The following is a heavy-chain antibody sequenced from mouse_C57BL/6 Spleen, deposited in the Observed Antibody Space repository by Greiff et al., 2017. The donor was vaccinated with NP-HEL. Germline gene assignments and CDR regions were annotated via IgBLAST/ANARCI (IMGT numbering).Heavy chain of an antibody. Sequence: QVQLQQSGPGLVQPSQSLSITCTVSGFSLTSYGVHWVRQSPGKGLEWLGVIWSGGSTDYNADFISRLSISKDNSKSQVFFKINRLQADDTAIYYGARNYNYGSSYGAMDYWGQGTSVTVSS. CDR3: ARNYNYGSSYGAMDY. CDR1: GFSLTSYG. D-gene: IGHD1-1*01. J-gene: IGHJ4*01. CDR2: IWSGGST. V-gene: IGHV2-2*01.